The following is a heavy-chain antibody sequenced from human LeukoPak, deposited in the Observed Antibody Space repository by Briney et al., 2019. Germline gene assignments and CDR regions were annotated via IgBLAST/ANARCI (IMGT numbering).Heavy chain of an antibody. J-gene: IGHJ6*03. CDR3: AKGGPVTTLGFYYYMDV. CDR1: GFTFSSYA. CDR2: ISGRGIST. Sequence: GGSLRLSCAASGFTFSSYAMSWVRQAPGKGLEWVSAISGRGISTFYADSVKGRFTISRDNSKNTLYLQMNSLRAEDTAVYYCAKGGPVTTLGFYYYMDVWGKGTTVTVSS. D-gene: IGHD4-17*01. V-gene: IGHV3-23*01.